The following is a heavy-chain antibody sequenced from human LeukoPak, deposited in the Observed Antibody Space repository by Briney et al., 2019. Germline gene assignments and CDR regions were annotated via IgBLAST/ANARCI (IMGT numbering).Heavy chain of an antibody. CDR1: GGSISSYY. CDR2: IYYSGST. D-gene: IGHD6-13*01. J-gene: IGHJ4*02. Sequence: SETLSLTCTVSGGSISSYYWSWIRQPAGKGLEWIGSIYYSGSTYYNPSLKSRVTISVDTSKNQFSLKLSSVTAADTAVYYCARRRAGAIEDFDYWGQGTLVTVSS. V-gene: IGHV4-59*05. CDR3: ARRRAGAIEDFDY.